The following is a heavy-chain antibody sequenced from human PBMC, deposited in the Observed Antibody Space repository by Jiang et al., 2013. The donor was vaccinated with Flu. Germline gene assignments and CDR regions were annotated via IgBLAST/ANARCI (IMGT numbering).Heavy chain of an antibody. CDR1: GGTFSSYA. CDR2: IIPILGIA. V-gene: IGHV1-69*10. Sequence: GAEVKKPGSSVKVSCKASGGTFSSYAISWVRQAPGQGLEWMGGIIPILGIANYAQEFQGRVTITADKSTSTAYMELSSLRSEDTAVYYCARDLDRPVEMATIFENWFDPWGQGTLVTVSS. J-gene: IGHJ5*02. CDR3: ARDLDRPVEMATIFENWFDP. D-gene: IGHD5-24*01.